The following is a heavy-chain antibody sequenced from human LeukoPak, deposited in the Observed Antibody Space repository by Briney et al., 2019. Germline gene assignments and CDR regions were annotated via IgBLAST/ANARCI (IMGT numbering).Heavy chain of an antibody. CDR2: IYYSGST. CDR1: GGSISSSSYY. D-gene: IGHD6-19*01. V-gene: IGHV4-39*07. Sequence: RPSETLSLTCTVSGGSISSSSYYWGWVRQPPGKGLEWIGSIYYSGSTNYNPSLKSRVTISVDTSKNQFSLKLSSVTAADTAVYYCARVALAGIAVAGIEYWGQGTLVTVSS. CDR3: ARVALAGIAVAGIEY. J-gene: IGHJ4*02.